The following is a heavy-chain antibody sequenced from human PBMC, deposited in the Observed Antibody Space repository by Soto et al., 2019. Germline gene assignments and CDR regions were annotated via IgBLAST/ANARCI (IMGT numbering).Heavy chain of an antibody. CDR1: GFTFSSYA. V-gene: IGHV3-30-3*01. D-gene: IGHD2-15*01. CDR3: ARAGCDGGSCYTLVGLRYGMDV. CDR2: ISYDGNNK. J-gene: IGHJ6*02. Sequence: QVQLVDSGGGVVQPGRSQRLSCAASGFTFSSYAMYWVRQAPGKGLEWVAVISYDGNNKYYADSVKGRFTISRDNSKNTLYLQMNSLRAEDTAVYYCARAGCDGGSCYTLVGLRYGMDVWGQGTTVTVSS.